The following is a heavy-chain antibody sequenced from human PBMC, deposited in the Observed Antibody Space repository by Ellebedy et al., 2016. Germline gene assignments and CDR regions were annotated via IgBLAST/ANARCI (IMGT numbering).Heavy chain of an antibody. CDR3: AKVAGGSYEPVAFDI. Sequence: GGSLRLXXAASGFTFSSYGMHWVRQAPGKGLEWVAVISYDGSNKYYADSVKGRFTISRDNSKNTLYLQMNSLRAEDTAVYYCAKVAGGSYEPVAFDIWGQGTMVTVSS. J-gene: IGHJ3*02. V-gene: IGHV3-30*18. CDR1: GFTFSSYG. CDR2: ISYDGSNK. D-gene: IGHD1-26*01.